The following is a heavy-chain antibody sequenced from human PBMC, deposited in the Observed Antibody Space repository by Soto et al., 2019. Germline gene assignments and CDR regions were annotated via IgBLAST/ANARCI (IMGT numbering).Heavy chain of an antibody. J-gene: IGHJ4*02. CDR2: IWYDGSNK. Sequence: GGSLRLSCAASGFTFSSYGTHWVRQAPGKGLEWVAVIWYDGSNKYYADSVKGRFTISRDNSKNTLYLQMNSLRAEDTAVYYCARGSSWYKNFVGFGYWGQGTLVTVSS. CDR3: ARGSSWYKNFVGFGY. D-gene: IGHD6-13*01. V-gene: IGHV3-33*01. CDR1: GFTFSSYG.